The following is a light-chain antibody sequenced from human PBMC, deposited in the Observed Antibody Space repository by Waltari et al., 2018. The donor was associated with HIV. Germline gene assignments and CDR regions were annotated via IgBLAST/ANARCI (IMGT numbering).Light chain of an antibody. CDR3: CSYAGSSTLL. V-gene: IGLV2-23*02. CDR2: DVS. Sequence: QSALTQPASVSGSPGQSITISCTGASSDVGGYKYVSWYQHHPGKAPKLTIYDVSERPSGVSNRFSGSKSGNTASLTISGLQAEDEADYYCCSYAGSSTLLFGGGTKVTVL. J-gene: IGLJ3*02. CDR1: SSDVGGYKY.